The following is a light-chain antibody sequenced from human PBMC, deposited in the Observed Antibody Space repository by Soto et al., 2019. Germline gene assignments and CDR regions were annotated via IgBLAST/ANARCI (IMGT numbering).Light chain of an antibody. CDR1: QSLLHYNGFNY. CDR3: MQSLQSPRT. Sequence: EIVMTQSPLSLPVTPGEPASISCRSSQSLLHYNGFNYLDWYLQKPGQSPQLLIYLGSNRASGVPDRFIGSGSVTYFALKISRVEAEDVGVYYCMQSLQSPRTFGQGTNLEIK. CDR2: LGS. J-gene: IGKJ2*02. V-gene: IGKV2-28*01.